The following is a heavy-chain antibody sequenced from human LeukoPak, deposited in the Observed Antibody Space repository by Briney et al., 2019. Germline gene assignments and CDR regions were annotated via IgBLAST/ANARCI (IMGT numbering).Heavy chain of an antibody. J-gene: IGHJ3*02. CDR3: ARDSVDPRPI. CDR2: IYYSGST. Sequence: PSETLSLTCTVSGGSISSSSYYWGWIRQPPGKGLEWIGSIYYSGSTYYNPSLKSRVTISVDTSKNQFSLKLSSVTAADTAVYYCARDSVDPRPIWGQGTMVTVSS. V-gene: IGHV4-39*07. CDR1: GGSISSSSYY. D-gene: IGHD6-6*01.